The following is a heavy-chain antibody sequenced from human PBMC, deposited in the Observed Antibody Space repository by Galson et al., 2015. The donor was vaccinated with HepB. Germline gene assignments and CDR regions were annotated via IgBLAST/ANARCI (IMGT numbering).Heavy chain of an antibody. D-gene: IGHD5-24*01. J-gene: IGHJ6*02. CDR2: VNPSNGGT. Sequence: CKASGYTFTDYYIHWVRQAPGQGLEWMGWVNPSNGGTNYAQKFRGWVTMTRDTSISTAYMELSRLRSADTAVYYCAREMEKWLQKHAYYYGLDVWGQGTTVIVSS. V-gene: IGHV1-2*04. CDR3: AREMEKWLQKHAYYYGLDV. CDR1: GYTFTDYY.